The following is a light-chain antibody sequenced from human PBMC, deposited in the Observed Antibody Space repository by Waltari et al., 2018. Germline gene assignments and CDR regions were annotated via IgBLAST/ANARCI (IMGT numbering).Light chain of an antibody. CDR3: QALDRRTVEVV. CDR2: QNN. V-gene: IGLV3-1*01. J-gene: IGLJ2*01. CDR1: KLANKN. Sequence: SYDLTQPPSVSVSPGQTASITCSGDKLANKNVCWYQQKPGQSPVLVIYQNNKRPSGIPDRFSASNSGSTATLTMSGVQSTDEADYYCQALDRRTVEVVFGGGTRLAVL.